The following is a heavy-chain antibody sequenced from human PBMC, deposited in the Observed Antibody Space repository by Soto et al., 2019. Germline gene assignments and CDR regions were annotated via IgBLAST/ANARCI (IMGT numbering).Heavy chain of an antibody. J-gene: IGHJ2*01. CDR2: ISGSGVTA. V-gene: IGHV3-20*01. D-gene: IGHD1-1*01. CDR1: GFAFQNHG. CDR3: XXKPHWQYWYFAL. Sequence: EVQLVESGGSVIRPGGSLRLSCAASGFAFQNHGMAWVRQVPGKGLEWVAGISGSGVTAGYADSVKGRFTISRDNGDNSLYLEINNLGVEDTXLYHXXXKPHWQYWYFALWGRGTLVTVSS.